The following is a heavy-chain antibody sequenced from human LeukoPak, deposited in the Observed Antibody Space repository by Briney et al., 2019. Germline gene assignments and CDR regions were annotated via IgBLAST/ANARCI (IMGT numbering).Heavy chain of an antibody. CDR1: GGTFSSYA. J-gene: IGHJ4*02. CDR3: ARARESGYPHRGEWLLLDY. D-gene: IGHD3-3*01. V-gene: IGHV1-69*04. Sequence: SVKVSCKASGGTFSSYAISWVRQAPGQGLEWMGRIIPILGIANYAQKFQGRVTITADKSTSTAYMELSSLRSEDTAVYYCARARESGYPHRGEWLLLDYWGQGTLVTVSS. CDR2: IIPILGIA.